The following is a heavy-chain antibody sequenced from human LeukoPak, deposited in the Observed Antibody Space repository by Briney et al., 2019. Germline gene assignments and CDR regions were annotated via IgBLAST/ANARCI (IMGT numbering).Heavy chain of an antibody. V-gene: IGHV4-39*07. CDR2: IYYSGST. D-gene: IGHD2-2*01. CDR3: ARGKFSYCSSTSCDNWFDP. CDR1: GGSISSSSYY. Sequence: SETLSLTCTVSGGSISSSSYYWGWIRQPPGKGLEWIGNIYYSGSTYYNPSLKSRVTISVDTSKNQFSLKLSSVTAADTAVYYCARGKFSYCSSTSCDNWFDPWGQGTLVTVSS. J-gene: IGHJ5*02.